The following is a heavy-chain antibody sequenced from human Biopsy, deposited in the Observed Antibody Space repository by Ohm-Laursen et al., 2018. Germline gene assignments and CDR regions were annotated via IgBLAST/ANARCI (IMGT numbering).Heavy chain of an antibody. V-gene: IGHV3-7*01. D-gene: IGHD2-8*01. J-gene: IGHJ3*01. Sequence: GSLRLSCAASGFTFSQYWMTWVRQSPGKGLEWVANINKDGSVTNYLDSVKGRFAVSRDNAKKSAYLQMNSLRTEDTAIYYCARDSGGGDSINGWYDALDLWGRGTTVTVSS. CDR1: GFTFSQYW. CDR3: ARDSGGGDSINGWYDALDL. CDR2: INKDGSVT.